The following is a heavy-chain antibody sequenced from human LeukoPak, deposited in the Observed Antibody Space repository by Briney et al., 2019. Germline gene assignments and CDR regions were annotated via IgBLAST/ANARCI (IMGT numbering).Heavy chain of an antibody. D-gene: IGHD6-19*01. J-gene: IGHJ4*02. Sequence: ETLSLTCTVSGASVSNYYWSWVRQAPGKGLEWVSAISGSGGSTYYADSVKGRFTISRDNSKNTLYLQMNSLRAEDTAVYYCAKIDSSGWYVDYWGQGTLVTVSS. CDR3: AKIDSSGWYVDY. V-gene: IGHV3-23*01. CDR2: ISGSGGST. CDR1: GASVSNYY.